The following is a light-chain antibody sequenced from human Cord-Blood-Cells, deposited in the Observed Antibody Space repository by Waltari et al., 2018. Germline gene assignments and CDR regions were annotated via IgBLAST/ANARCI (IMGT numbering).Light chain of an antibody. CDR3: QQSYSTLWT. Sequence: DIQMTQSPSSLSASVGDRVTITCRASQSISSYLNWYQQKPGKAPKLLIYAASSLQSGVPSRFSGSGSGTDFTLTISSLQPEDFATYDCQQSYSTLWTFGQGTKLEIK. J-gene: IGKJ1*01. V-gene: IGKV1-39*01. CDR1: QSISSY. CDR2: AAS.